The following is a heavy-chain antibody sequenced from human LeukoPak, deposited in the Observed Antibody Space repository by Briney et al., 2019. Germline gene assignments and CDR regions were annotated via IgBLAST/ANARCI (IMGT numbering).Heavy chain of an antibody. Sequence: GGSLRLSCAASGFTFSSYGMHWVRQAPGKGLEWVAVISYDGSNKYCADSVKGRFTISRDNSKNTLYPQMNSLRAEDTAVYYCAALYGDYGAFDIWGQGTMVTVSS. J-gene: IGHJ3*02. D-gene: IGHD4-17*01. CDR1: GFTFSSYG. V-gene: IGHV3-30*03. CDR2: ISYDGSNK. CDR3: AALYGDYGAFDI.